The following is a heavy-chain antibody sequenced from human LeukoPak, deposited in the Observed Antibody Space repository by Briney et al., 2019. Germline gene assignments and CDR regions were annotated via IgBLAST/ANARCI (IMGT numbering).Heavy chain of an antibody. CDR1: GFTFSSYG. Sequence: GGSLRLSCAASGFTFSSYGVHWVRQAPGKGLEWVAVISYDGSNKYYADSVKGRFTISRDNSKNTLYLQMNSLRAEDTAVYYCAKDSDYYGSGSRFDYWGQGTLVTVSS. D-gene: IGHD3-10*01. CDR2: ISYDGSNK. V-gene: IGHV3-30*18. J-gene: IGHJ4*02. CDR3: AKDSDYYGSGSRFDY.